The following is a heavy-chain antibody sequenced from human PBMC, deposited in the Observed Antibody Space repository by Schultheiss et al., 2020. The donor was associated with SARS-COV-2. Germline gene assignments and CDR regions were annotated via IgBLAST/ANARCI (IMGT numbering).Heavy chain of an antibody. Sequence: GGSLRLSCAASGFTFDDYAMHWVRQAPGKGLEWVSAISGSGSSTYYADSVKGRFTISRDNAKNSLYLQMNSLKTEDTAVYYCTRPVGATKAFDIWGQGTMVTVSS. CDR1: GFTFDDYA. D-gene: IGHD1-26*01. J-gene: IGHJ3*02. V-gene: IGHV3-43*02. CDR2: ISGSGSST. CDR3: TRPVGATKAFDI.